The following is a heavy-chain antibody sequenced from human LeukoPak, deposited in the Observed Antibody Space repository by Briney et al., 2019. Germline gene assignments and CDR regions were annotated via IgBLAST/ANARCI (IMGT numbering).Heavy chain of an antibody. D-gene: IGHD6-6*01. CDR2: ISYDGSTK. CDR1: GFTFSSYG. J-gene: IGHJ4*02. CDR3: ARDRRVAALGYFDY. V-gene: IGHV3-30*03. Sequence: PGGSLRLSCAASGFTFSSYGMHWVRQAPGKGLEWVAVISYDGSTKYYADSVKGRFTISRDNSKNTLYLQMNSLRAEDTAVYYCARDRRVAALGYFDYWGQGTLVTVSS.